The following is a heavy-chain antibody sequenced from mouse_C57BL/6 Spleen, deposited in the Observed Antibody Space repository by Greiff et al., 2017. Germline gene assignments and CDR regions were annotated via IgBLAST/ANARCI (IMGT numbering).Heavy chain of an antibody. D-gene: IGHD2-4*01. CDR1: GFTFSSYG. J-gene: IGHJ3*01. CDR3: ASHPEDYDDGAWFAY. Sequence: EVKLLESGGDLVKPGGSLKLSCAASGFTFSSYGMSWVRQTPDKRLEWVATISSGGSYTYYPDSVKGRFTISRDNAKNTLYLQMSSLKSEDTAMYYCASHPEDYDDGAWFAYWGQGTLVTVSA. V-gene: IGHV5-6*01. CDR2: ISSGGSYT.